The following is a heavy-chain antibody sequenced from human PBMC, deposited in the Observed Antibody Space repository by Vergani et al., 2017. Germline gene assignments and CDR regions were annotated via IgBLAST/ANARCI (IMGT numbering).Heavy chain of an antibody. J-gene: IGHJ5*02. D-gene: IGHD1-1*01. CDR2: AFHSGAT. CDR1: GYSVNSGYY. V-gene: IGHV4-38-2*02. Sequence: QVQLRESGPGLVKPSETLSLSCTMSGYSVNSGYYWAWIRQTAAKGLEWIGTAFHSGATYYNPSRESRVTILLDTSRKQFSLGLNSVTAADTAVYYCAGGNDHVTYNPPLDPWGPGTRVTVSS. CDR3: AGGNDHVTYNPPLDP.